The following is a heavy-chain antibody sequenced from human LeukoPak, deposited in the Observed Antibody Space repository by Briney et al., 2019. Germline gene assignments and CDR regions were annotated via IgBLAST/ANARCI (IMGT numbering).Heavy chain of an antibody. CDR1: GFTFSSYA. CDR3: AKGLSGARNVGDWFDP. J-gene: IGHJ5*02. CDR2: ISGSGGST. V-gene: IGHV3-23*01. Sequence: GGSLRLSCAASGFTFSSYAMSWVRQAPGKGLEWVSAISGSGGSTYYADSVKGRFTISRDNSKNTLYLQMNSLRAEDTAVYYCAKGLSGARNVGDWFDPWGQGTLVTVSS. D-gene: IGHD3-10*01.